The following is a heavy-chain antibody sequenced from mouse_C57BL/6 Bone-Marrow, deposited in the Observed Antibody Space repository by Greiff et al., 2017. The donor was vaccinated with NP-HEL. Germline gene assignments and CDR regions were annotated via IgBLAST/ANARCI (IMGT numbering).Heavy chain of an antibody. CDR1: GYTFTSYW. V-gene: IGHV1-5*01. J-gene: IGHJ3*01. D-gene: IGHD3-2*02. CDR3: TRDEDSSGSWFAY. CDR2: IYPGNSDT. Sequence: EVQRVESGTVLARPGASVKMSCKTSGYTFTSYWMHWVQQRPGQGLEWIGAIYPGNSDTSYNQTFKGKAKLTAVTSASTAYMELSSLTNEDSAVYYYTRDEDSSGSWFAYWGQGTLVTVSA.